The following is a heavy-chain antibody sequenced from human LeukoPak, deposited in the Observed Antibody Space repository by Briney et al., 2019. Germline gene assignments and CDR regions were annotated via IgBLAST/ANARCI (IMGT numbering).Heavy chain of an antibody. CDR2: ISYDGSNK. V-gene: IGHV3-30-3*01. Sequence: GGSLRLSCAASGFTFSSYAMHWVRKAPGKGLEWVAVISYDGSNKYYADSVKGRFTISRDNSKNTLYLQMNSLRAEDTAVYYCARDETNFDYWGQGTLVTVSS. J-gene: IGHJ4*02. CDR3: ARDETNFDY. CDR1: GFTFSSYA. D-gene: IGHD2-8*01.